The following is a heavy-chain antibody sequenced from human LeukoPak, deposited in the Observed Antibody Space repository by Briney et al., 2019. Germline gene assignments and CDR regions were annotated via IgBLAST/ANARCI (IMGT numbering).Heavy chain of an antibody. CDR2: ISYDGSNK. CDR1: GFTFSSYG. CDR3: ARDHAPYYYDSSGYHGLGY. V-gene: IGHV3-30*03. D-gene: IGHD3-22*01. J-gene: IGHJ4*02. Sequence: GGSLRLSCAASGFTFSSYGMHWVRQAPGKGLEWVAVISYDGSNKYYADSVKGRFTISRDNSKNTLYLQMNSLRAEDTAVYYCARDHAPYYYDSSGYHGLGYWGQGTLVTVSS.